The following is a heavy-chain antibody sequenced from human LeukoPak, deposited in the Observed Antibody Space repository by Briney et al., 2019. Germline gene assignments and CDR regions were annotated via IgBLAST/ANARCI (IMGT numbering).Heavy chain of an antibody. V-gene: IGHV1-18*01. Sequence: ASAKVSCKASGYAFKKYAISWVRQAPGQGLEWLGWISTYNGDTNYAQNFKGRVTMTTDASTSTAYMELRSLRSDDTAVYYCTRDPSNSSGWYIYFDYWGQGALVTVSS. CDR2: ISTYNGDT. CDR3: TRDPSNSSGWYIYFDY. D-gene: IGHD6-19*01. J-gene: IGHJ4*02. CDR1: GYAFKKYA.